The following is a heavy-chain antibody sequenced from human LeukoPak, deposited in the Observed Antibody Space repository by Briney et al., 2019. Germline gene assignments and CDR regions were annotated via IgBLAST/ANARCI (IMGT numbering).Heavy chain of an antibody. CDR1: GGSFSGYY. D-gene: IGHD3-22*01. CDR2: INHSGST. CDR3: ARVGAPSNDDSSGYQVDY. Sequence: SETLSLTCAVYGGSFSGYYWSWIRQPPGNGLEWIGEINHSGSTNYNPSLKSRVTISVDTSKNQFSLKLSSVTAADTAVYYCARVGAPSNDDSSGYQVDYWGQGTLVTVSS. J-gene: IGHJ4*02. V-gene: IGHV4-34*01.